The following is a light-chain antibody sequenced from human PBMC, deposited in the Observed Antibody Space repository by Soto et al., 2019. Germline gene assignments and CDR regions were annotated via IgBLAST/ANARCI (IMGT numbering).Light chain of an antibody. CDR1: STDVGGYNY. V-gene: IGLV2-14*01. CDR2: EVS. CDR3: SSYTSSSILGV. Sequence: QSALTQPASVSGSPGQSITISCTGTSTDVGGYNYVSWYQHHPGKAPKLMIYEVSNRPSGVSNRFSGSKSGNTASLTISGLLAEDVADYYCSSYTSSSILGVFGGGTKVTVL. J-gene: IGLJ2*01.